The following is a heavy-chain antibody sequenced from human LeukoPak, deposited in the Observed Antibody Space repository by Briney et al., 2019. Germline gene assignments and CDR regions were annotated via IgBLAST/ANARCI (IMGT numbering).Heavy chain of an antibody. CDR2: IRAHNGDT. Sequence: ASVKVSCKASGYTFTSYAISWVRQAPGQGLEWMGWIRAHNGDTNHAQQLQGRVTMTTDTSTRTAYMELRSLRSEDTAVYYCARGEFICTINTCYASALDYWGQGTLVTVSS. CDR3: ARGEFICTINTCYASALDY. D-gene: IGHD2-2*01. J-gene: IGHJ4*02. CDR1: GYTFTSYA. V-gene: IGHV1-18*01.